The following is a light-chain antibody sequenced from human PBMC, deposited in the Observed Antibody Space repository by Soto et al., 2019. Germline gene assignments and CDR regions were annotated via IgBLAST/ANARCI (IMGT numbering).Light chain of an antibody. CDR2: EVS. V-gene: IGLV2-23*02. Sequence: QSVLTQPASVSGSPGQSITISCTGTSNDVGSYNLVSWYQQHPGKAPKLMIYEVSKRPSGVSNRFSGSKSGNTASLTISGLQAEHEADYYCCSFAGSSTSYVFGTGTKVTVL. CDR1: SNDVGSYNL. CDR3: CSFAGSSTSYV. J-gene: IGLJ1*01.